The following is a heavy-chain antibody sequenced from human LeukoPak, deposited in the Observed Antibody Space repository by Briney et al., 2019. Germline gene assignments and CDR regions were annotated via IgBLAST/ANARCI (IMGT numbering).Heavy chain of an antibody. Sequence: GGSLRLSCAASGFTFSSYAMSWVRQAPGKGLEWVSAISGSGGSTYYADSVKGRFTISRDNSKNTLYLQMNSLRAEDTAVYYCAKDQSAAIAAAEDYWGQGTLVTVSS. CDR2: ISGSGGST. CDR1: GFTFSSYA. CDR3: AKDQSAAIAAAEDY. V-gene: IGHV3-23*01. J-gene: IGHJ4*02. D-gene: IGHD6-13*01.